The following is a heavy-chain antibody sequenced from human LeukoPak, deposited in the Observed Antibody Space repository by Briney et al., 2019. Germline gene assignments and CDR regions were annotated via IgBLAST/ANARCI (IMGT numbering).Heavy chain of an antibody. J-gene: IGHJ4*02. CDR3: AILGGYSYGHKLSDY. CDR2: ISYDGSNK. CDR1: GFTFSSYG. D-gene: IGHD5-18*01. Sequence: GGSLRLSCAASGFTFSSYGMHWVRQAPGKGLEWVAVISYDGSNKYYADSVKGRFTISRDNSKNTLYLQMNSLRAEDTAVYYCAILGGYSYGHKLSDYWGQGTLVTVSS. V-gene: IGHV3-30*03.